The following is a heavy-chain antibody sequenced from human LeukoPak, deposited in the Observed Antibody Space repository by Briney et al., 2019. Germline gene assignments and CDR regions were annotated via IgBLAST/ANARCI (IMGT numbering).Heavy chain of an antibody. D-gene: IGHD3-10*01. J-gene: IGHJ4*02. Sequence: GGSLRLSCAGSGFTFRFYGMHWVRQAPGKGLEWVAVIWYDGSNKYYADSVKGRFTISRDNSKNTLYLQMNSLRAEDTAVYYCARVNGFYGSGSFDYWGQGTLVTVSS. V-gene: IGHV3-33*01. CDR1: GFTFRFYG. CDR3: ARVNGFYGSGSFDY. CDR2: IWYDGSNK.